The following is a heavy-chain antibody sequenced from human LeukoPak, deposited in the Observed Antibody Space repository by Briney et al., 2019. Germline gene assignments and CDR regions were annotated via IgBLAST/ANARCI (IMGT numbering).Heavy chain of an antibody. CDR3: ARVYCSSTSCSEYYFDY. J-gene: IGHJ4*02. V-gene: IGHV4-59*01. CDR2: IYYSGST. CDR1: GGSISSYY. D-gene: IGHD2-2*01. Sequence: SETLSLTCTVSGGSISSYYWSWIRQPPGKGLEWIGYIYYSGSTNYNPPLKSRVTISVDTSKNQFSLKLSSVTAADTAVYYCARVYCSSTSCSEYYFDYWGQGTLVTVSS.